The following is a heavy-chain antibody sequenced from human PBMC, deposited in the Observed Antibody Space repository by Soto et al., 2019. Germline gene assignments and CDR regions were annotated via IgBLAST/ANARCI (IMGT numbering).Heavy chain of an antibody. D-gene: IGHD1-1*01. CDR3: ASRVQSNRTGLYFED. CDR1: GFTVSTTY. Sequence: GGSLRLSCAASGFTVSTTYMNWVRQAPGKGLEWVSFIYHDGRKYYADSIQGRFTISRDDSKNTLFLQMNTLRADDTAVYYCASRVQSNRTGLYFEDLGQGALVTVSS. V-gene: IGHV3-53*01. CDR2: IYHDGRK. J-gene: IGHJ4*02.